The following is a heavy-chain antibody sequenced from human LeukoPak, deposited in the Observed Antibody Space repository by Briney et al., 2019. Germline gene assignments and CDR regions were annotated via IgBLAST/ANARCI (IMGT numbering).Heavy chain of an antibody. CDR1: GFTFSSYW. D-gene: IGHD3-10*01. J-gene: IGHJ4*02. V-gene: IGHV3-74*01. CDR2: IKGDGSST. Sequence: GGSLRLSCAASGFTFSSYWMHWVRHTPGKGLVWVSRIKGDGSSTSYADSVKGRFTISRDNAKNPLYLQMNSLRAEDTAVYYCARDGLSFGDAFDYWGQGTLVPVPS. CDR3: ARDGLSFGDAFDY.